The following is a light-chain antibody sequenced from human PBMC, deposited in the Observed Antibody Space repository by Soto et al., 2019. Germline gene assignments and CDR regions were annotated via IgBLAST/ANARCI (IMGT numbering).Light chain of an antibody. CDR2: GAS. J-gene: IGKJ3*01. CDR1: QSVSRSY. CDR3: QQYGTSPFT. V-gene: IGKV3-20*01. Sequence: EIVLTQSPGTLSLSPGERATLSCRASQSVSRSYLAWYQQKPGQAPRLLISGASSRATGIPDRFSGSGSATDFTLTISRLEPEDFAVYYCQQYGTSPFTFGTGTKVDIK.